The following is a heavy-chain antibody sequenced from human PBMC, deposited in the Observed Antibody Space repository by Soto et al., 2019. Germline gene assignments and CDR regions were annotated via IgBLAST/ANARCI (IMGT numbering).Heavy chain of an antibody. J-gene: IGHJ3*02. D-gene: IGHD3-3*01. V-gene: IGHV1-2*02. CDR3: ARGGGVGVAGSAAFDM. Sequence: QLHLVQSGAVVKKPGASVTVSCSASGYPVTAYYMHWARQAPGRGLEWMGGINPATGAAKYTQTFQGRVTMTMDTSTGTVFMELSGLTSEDTAVFYCARGGGVGVAGSAAFDMWGQGTLVTVSS. CDR2: INPATGAA. CDR1: GYPVTAYY.